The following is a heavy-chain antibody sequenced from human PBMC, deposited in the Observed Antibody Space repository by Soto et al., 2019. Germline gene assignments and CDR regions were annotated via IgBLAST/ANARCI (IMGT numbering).Heavy chain of an antibody. CDR1: GISFYDYA. D-gene: IGHD2-8*01. CDR3: AKDTAPGFYDANGHLDY. V-gene: IGHV3-9*01. CDR2: INWDSGDI. Sequence: LRLSCVVSGISFYDYAMHWVRQVPVKGLEWVSGINWDSGDIGYADSVKGRFTISRDNAKNSLYLQMNSLKTEDTALYYCAKDTAPGFYDANGHLDYWGQGTPVTVSS. J-gene: IGHJ4*02.